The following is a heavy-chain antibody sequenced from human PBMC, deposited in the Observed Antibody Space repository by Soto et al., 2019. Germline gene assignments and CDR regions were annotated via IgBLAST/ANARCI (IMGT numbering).Heavy chain of an antibody. V-gene: IGHV4-61*01. CDR3: ARKRTQSIAAAGPFDY. Sequence: SETLSLTCTVSGGSVSSGSYYWSWIRQPPGKGLEWIGYIYYSGSTNYNPSLKSRVTISVDTSKNQFSLKLSSVTAADTAVYYCARKRTQSIAAAGPFDYWGQGTLVTVSS. D-gene: IGHD6-13*01. CDR2: IYYSGST. J-gene: IGHJ4*02. CDR1: GGSVSSGSYY.